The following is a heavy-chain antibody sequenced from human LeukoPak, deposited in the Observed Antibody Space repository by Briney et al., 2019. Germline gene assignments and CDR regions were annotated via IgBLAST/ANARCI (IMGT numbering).Heavy chain of an antibody. CDR1: GYTFTGYY. CDR2: INPNSGGT. CDR3: AREAGFPLTIFGVITTCGGCYFDY. Sequence: GASVKVSCKASGYTFTGYYMQWVREAPGQGLEWMVWINPNSGGTNYAQKFQGRVTMTRDTSISTAYMELSRLRSDDTAVYYCAREAGFPLTIFGVITTCGGCYFDYWGQGTLVTVSS. D-gene: IGHD3-3*01. V-gene: IGHV1-2*02. J-gene: IGHJ4*02.